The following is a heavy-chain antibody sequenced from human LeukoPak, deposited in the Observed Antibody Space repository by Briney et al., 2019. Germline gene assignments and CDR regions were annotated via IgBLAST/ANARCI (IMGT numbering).Heavy chain of an antibody. V-gene: IGHV1-18*01. CDR2: ISPYNGNT. CDR1: GYTFTSYG. Sequence: ASVKVSCKASGYTFTSYGISWVRQAPGQGLEWMGWISPYNGNTNYAQKLQGRVTMTTDTSTTTAYMELRSLRSDDTAVYYCARDPYYYDSSGGPFDYWGQGTLVTVSS. CDR3: ARDPYYYDSSGGPFDY. D-gene: IGHD3-22*01. J-gene: IGHJ4*02.